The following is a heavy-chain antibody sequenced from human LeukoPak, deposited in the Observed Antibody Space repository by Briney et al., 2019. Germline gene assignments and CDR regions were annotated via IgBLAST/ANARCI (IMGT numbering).Heavy chain of an antibody. V-gene: IGHV1-8*01. J-gene: IGHJ4*02. Sequence: GASVKVSCKASGYTFTSYDINWVRQASGQGLEWMGWMNPNSGNTGYAQKFQGRVTMTRNTSISTAYMELSSRRSEDTAVYYCARGPTRYCSGGSCYGEYYFDYWGQGTLVTVSS. CDR2: MNPNSGNT. CDR3: ARGPTRYCSGGSCYGEYYFDY. D-gene: IGHD2-15*01. CDR1: GYTFTSYD.